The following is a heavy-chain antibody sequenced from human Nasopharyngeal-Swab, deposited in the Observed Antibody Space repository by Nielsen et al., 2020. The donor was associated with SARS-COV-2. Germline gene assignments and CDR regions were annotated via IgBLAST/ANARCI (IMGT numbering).Heavy chain of an antibody. J-gene: IGHJ4*02. Sequence: RGSLRLSCAASGFTFSSYGMHWVRQAPGKGLEWVAVISYDGSNKYYADSVKGRFTISRDNSKNTLYLQMNSLRAEDTAVYYCAKDRGVGALDYWGQGTLVTVSS. D-gene: IGHD1-26*01. CDR3: AKDRGVGALDY. CDR1: GFTFSSYG. V-gene: IGHV3-30*18. CDR2: ISYDGSNK.